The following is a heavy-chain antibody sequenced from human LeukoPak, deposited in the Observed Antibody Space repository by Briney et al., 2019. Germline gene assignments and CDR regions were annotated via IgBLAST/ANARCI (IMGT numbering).Heavy chain of an antibody. CDR1: GYRFTNYW. V-gene: IGHV5-51*01. CDR3: ARKAYDGFWSGSDDAFDI. Sequence: GESLKISCKASGYRFTNYWIGWVRQMPGKGLEWMGIIYPGDSDTRYSPSFQGQVTISADKSISTAYLQWSSLKASDTAMYYCARKAYDGFWSGSDDAFDIWGQGTMVTVSS. CDR2: IYPGDSDT. D-gene: IGHD3-3*01. J-gene: IGHJ3*02.